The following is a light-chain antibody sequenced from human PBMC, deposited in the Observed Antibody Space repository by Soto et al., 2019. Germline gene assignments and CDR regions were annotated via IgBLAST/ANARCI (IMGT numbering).Light chain of an antibody. CDR2: DAS. Sequence: DIVMTQSPDSLAVSLGERTTINCKSSQNVLYNSNKKNYLNWYQQKPGKAPKLLIYDASSLESGVPSRFSGSGSGTDFTLTISSLQPEDFATYYCQQFNNYPWTFGQGTKVDIK. CDR3: QQFNNYPWT. V-gene: IGKV4-1*01. CDR1: QNVLYNSNKKNY. J-gene: IGKJ1*01.